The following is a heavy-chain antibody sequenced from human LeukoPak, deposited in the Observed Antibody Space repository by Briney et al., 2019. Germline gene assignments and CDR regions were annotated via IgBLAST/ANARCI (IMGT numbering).Heavy chain of an antibody. J-gene: IGHJ2*01. Sequence: PGGSLRLSCAASGFTVSSNSMSWVRQAPGKGLEWVSVIYSGGSTYYADSVKGRFTISRDNSKNTLYLQMNSLRAEDTAVYYCARTYSGYSYGMYWYFGLWGRGTLVTVSS. CDR1: GFTVSSNS. D-gene: IGHD5-18*01. V-gene: IGHV3-53*01. CDR2: IYSGGST. CDR3: ARTYSGYSYGMYWYFGL.